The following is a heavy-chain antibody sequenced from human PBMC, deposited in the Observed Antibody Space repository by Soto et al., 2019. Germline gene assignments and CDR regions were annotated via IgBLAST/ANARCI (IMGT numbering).Heavy chain of an antibody. D-gene: IGHD5-18*01. CDR3: AREKYTHGLDY. CDR1: GGSISSDIYY. Sequence: SETLSLTCTVSGGSISSDIYYWSWIRQHPGKGLEWIGYIHYSGSTFYNPSLKSRVTMSIDTSKSQFSLRLSSVTAADTAVYYCAREKYTHGLDYWGQGALVTVSS. V-gene: IGHV4-31*03. CDR2: IHYSGST. J-gene: IGHJ4*02.